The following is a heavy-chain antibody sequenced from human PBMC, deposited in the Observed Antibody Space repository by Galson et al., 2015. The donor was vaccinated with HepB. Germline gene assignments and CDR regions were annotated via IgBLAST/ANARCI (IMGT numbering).Heavy chain of an antibody. CDR1: GDSVSSNSAA. J-gene: IGHJ6*03. V-gene: IGHV6-1*01. Sequence: CAISGDSVSSNSAAWNRIRQSPSRGLEWLGRTYYRSKWYNDYAVSVKSRITINPDTSKNQFSLQLNSVTPEDTAVYYCARDRKYCSGGSCYSYLYYYYYMDVWGKGTTVTVSS. CDR2: TYYRSKWYN. CDR3: ARDRKYCSGGSCYSYLYYYYYMDV. D-gene: IGHD2-15*01.